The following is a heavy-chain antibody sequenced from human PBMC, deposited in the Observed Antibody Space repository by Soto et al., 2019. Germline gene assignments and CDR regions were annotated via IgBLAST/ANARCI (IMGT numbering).Heavy chain of an antibody. CDR3: ARALGWSYFDY. Sequence: QVQLVQSETEMQKSGASVTVSCRASGYTFISYYIHLLRQAPGQGLEWMATINPSSGGTSYAPNFQGRVTMTRDTSTNTVYVELRSLRSGDTALYYCARALGWSYFDYWGQGTLVTVSS. V-gene: IGHV1-46*01. CDR2: INPSSGGT. D-gene: IGHD6-19*01. CDR1: GYTFISYY. J-gene: IGHJ4*02.